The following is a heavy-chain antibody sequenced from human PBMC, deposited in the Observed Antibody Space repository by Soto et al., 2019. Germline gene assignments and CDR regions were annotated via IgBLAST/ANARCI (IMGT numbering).Heavy chain of an antibody. Sequence: QVQLVESGGGLVKPGGSLRLSCAVSGFTFSDYYMTWIRQAPGKGLEWVSYISSSTSQTNYADSGKGRFTISRDNAKNPLFLQINSLRAEDTAVYYCARGRGAAADYFDFWGQGTLVTVSS. CDR3: ARGRGAAADYFDF. D-gene: IGHD6-13*01. CDR1: GFTFSDYY. J-gene: IGHJ4*02. CDR2: ISSSTSQT. V-gene: IGHV3-11*05.